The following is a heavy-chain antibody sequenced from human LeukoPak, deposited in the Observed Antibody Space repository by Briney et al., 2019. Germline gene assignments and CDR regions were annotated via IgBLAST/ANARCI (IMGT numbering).Heavy chain of an antibody. D-gene: IGHD4-17*01. V-gene: IGHV3-21*01. CDR2: ISSSGHDI. CDR3: ARHGDGFYYGMDV. CDR1: EFTFSRYS. J-gene: IGHJ6*02. Sequence: GGSLRLSCAASEFTFSRYSMNWFRQAPGEGLEWVSSISSSGHDIYYGDSVKGRFTISRDNAKKSLYLQMNSLRAEDTAVYYCARHGDGFYYGMDVWGQGTTATVSS.